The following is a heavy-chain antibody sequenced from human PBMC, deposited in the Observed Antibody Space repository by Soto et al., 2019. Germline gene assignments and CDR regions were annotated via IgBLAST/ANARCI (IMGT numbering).Heavy chain of an antibody. CDR2: INPSGGST. CDR1: GYTFTSYY. J-gene: IGHJ6*02. CDR3: ARDLVVVVAASLDYYGMDV. D-gene: IGHD2-15*01. V-gene: IGHV1-46*01. Sequence: ASVKVSCKASGYTFTSYYMHWVRQAPGQGLEWMGIINPSGGSTSYAQKFQGRVTMTRDTSTSTVYMELSSLRSEDTAVYYCARDLVVVVAASLDYYGMDVWGQGTTVTVSS.